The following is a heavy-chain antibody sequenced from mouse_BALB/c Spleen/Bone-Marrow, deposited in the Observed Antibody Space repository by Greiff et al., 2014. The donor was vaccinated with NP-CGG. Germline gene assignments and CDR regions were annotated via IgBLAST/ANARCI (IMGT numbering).Heavy chain of an antibody. V-gene: IGHV1-5*01. CDR3: TRWGVYGSSFMDY. D-gene: IGHD1-1*01. J-gene: IGHJ4*01. CDR2: IYPGNSDT. CDR1: GYTFTSYW. Sequence: EVQLQQSGTVLARPGASAKMSCKASGYTFTSYWMHWVKQRPGQGLEWIGAIYPGNSDTSYNQKFKGKAKLTAVTSTNTAYMELSSLTNEDSAVYFCTRWGVYGSSFMDYWGQGTSVTVSS.